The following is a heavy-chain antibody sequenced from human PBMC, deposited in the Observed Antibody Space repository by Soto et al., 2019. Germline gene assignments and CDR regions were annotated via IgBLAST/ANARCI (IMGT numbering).Heavy chain of an antibody. CDR1: GGTFSSYA. CDR3: ARPTYSSSSRGALFRYYYYGMDV. J-gene: IGHJ6*02. D-gene: IGHD6-6*01. Sequence: SVKVSCKASGGTFSSYAISWVRQAPGQGLEWMGGIIPIFGTANYAQKFQGRVTITADESTSTAYMELSSLRSEDTAVYYCARPTYSSSSRGALFRYYYYGMDVWGQGTTVTVSS. V-gene: IGHV1-69*13. CDR2: IIPIFGTA.